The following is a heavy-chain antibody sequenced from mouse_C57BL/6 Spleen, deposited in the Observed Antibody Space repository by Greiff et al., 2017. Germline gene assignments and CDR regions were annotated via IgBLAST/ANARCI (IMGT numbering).Heavy chain of an antibody. CDR3: TRCYGNYGDD. J-gene: IGHJ2*01. V-gene: IGHV1-15*01. Sequence: QVQLQQSGAELVRPGASVTLSCKASGYTFTDYEMHWVKQTPVHGLEWIGAIDPETGGTAYNQKFKGKAILTADKSSSTAYMELRSLTSEDSAVYYCTRCYGNYGDDWGQGTTLTVSS. CDR1: GYTFTDYE. CDR2: IDPETGGT. D-gene: IGHD2-1*01.